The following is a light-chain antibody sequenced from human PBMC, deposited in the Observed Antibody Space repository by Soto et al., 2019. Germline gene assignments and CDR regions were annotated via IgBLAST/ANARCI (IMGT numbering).Light chain of an antibody. CDR2: DVS. V-gene: IGKV1-5*01. CDR1: QSIGTW. J-gene: IGKJ1*01. Sequence: DIQMTQSPSILSASVGDRVTITCRASQSIGTWLAWYQQKPGKAPKLLIFDVSRLQSGVPSRFSGSGSGTEFTLTISSLQPDDSATYTCQPCAVYSWTFGQGTKVEIK. CDR3: QPCAVYSWT.